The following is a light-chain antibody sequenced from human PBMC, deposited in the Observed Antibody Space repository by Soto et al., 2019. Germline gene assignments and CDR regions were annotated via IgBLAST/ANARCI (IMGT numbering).Light chain of an antibody. J-gene: IGKJ4*01. CDR3: LQHNSFPLT. CDR1: QGIRKD. Sequence: DIQMTQSPSSLSASVGDRVTITRRASQGIRKDLGWYQQKPGKAPKRLIYAVSSLHSGVPSRFSGSASGTEITLTISSLQTEDSATYYCLQHNSFPLTFGGGTKVEIK. CDR2: AVS. V-gene: IGKV1-17*01.